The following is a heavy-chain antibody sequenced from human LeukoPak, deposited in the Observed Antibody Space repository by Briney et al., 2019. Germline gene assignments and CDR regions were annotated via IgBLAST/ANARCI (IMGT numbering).Heavy chain of an antibody. CDR1: GGSISSSSYY. CDR2: IYYGGST. Sequence: PSETLSLTCSVSGGSISSSSYYWGWIRQPPGKGLEWIVTIYYGGSTYYNPSLKSRVTISVDTSKNQFSLKLSSVTAADTAVYFCARGPTIFGVVINYYFDYWGQGTLVTVSS. J-gene: IGHJ4*02. V-gene: IGHV4-39*07. CDR3: ARGPTIFGVVINYYFDY. D-gene: IGHD3-3*01.